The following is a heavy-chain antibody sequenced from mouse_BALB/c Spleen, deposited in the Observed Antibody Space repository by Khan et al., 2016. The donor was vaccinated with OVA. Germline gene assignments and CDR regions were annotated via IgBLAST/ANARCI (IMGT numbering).Heavy chain of an antibody. CDR1: GFSLTDYG. V-gene: IGHV2-6-5*01. Sequence: QVQLKESGPGLVAPSPTLYITCTVSGFSLTDYGVRWIRQRPGKGLEWLGVIWGGGSTNNNSALKSRLSISKDNAKRQVVLKMNSLQTDDTAMYYCAKHRILYPYCFDYWGQGTMLTVS. CDR2: IWGGGST. J-gene: IGHJ2*01. CDR3: AKHRILYPYCFDY.